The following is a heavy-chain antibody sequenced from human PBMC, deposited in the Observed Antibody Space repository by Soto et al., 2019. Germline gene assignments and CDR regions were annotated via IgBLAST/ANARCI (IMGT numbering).Heavy chain of an antibody. CDR1: GGSISSSSYY. J-gene: IGHJ4*02. CDR3: ARHTPAISISDH. Sequence: QLQLQESGPGLVKPSETLSLTCTVSGGSISSSSYYWGWIRQPPGKGLEWIGSIYYSGSTYYNPSLKSRVTISVDTSKNQSSLKLSSVTAADPAVYYCARHTPAISISDHWGQGTLVTVSS. V-gene: IGHV4-39*01. D-gene: IGHD2-15*01. CDR2: IYYSGST.